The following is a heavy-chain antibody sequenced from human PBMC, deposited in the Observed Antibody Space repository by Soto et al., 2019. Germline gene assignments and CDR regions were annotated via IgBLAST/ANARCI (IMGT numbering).Heavy chain of an antibody. J-gene: IGHJ4*02. V-gene: IGHV3-33*01. CDR2: IWYDGSNK. Sequence: GGSLRLSCAASGFTFSSYGMHWVRQAPGKGLEWVAVIWYDGSNKYYADSVKGRFTISRDNSKNTLYLQMNSLRAEDTAVYYCARNGAVAGTCDYWGQGTLVTVSS. CDR1: GFTFSSYG. D-gene: IGHD6-19*01. CDR3: ARNGAVAGTCDY.